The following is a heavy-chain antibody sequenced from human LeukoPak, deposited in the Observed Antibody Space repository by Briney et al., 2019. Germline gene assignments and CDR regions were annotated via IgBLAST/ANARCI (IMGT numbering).Heavy chain of an antibody. Sequence: SETLSPTCTVSGGSISSYYWSWIRQPPGKGLEWIGYISYSGSTNYNPSLRSRVTISVDKSKNQFSLKLSSVTAADTAVYYCARHGDGYSFDYWGEGTLVTVSS. CDR2: ISYSGST. D-gene: IGHD2-21*02. CDR3: ARHGDGYSFDY. V-gene: IGHV4-59*08. CDR1: GGSISSYY. J-gene: IGHJ4*02.